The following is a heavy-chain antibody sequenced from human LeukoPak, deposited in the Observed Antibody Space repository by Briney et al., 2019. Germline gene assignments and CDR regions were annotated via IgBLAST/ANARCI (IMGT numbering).Heavy chain of an antibody. D-gene: IGHD7-27*01. CDR2: INHNSGGT. V-gene: IGHV1-2*02. CDR3: ARAGFNWGEIDY. Sequence: ASVKVSCKSSGYTFSDYYIHWVRQAPGEGLEWMGGINHNSGGTNYAQKFQGRVTMTRDTSISTAYMELSRLRSDDTAVYYCARAGFNWGEIDYWGQGTLVTVSS. J-gene: IGHJ4*02. CDR1: GYTFSDYY.